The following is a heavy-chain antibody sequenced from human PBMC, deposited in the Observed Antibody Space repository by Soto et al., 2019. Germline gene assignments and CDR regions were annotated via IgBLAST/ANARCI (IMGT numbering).Heavy chain of an antibody. Sequence: GGSLRLSCAVSGFIFKNYALNWVRQAPGKGLEWVASITRDGYNKYYADSVKGRFTISRDNSKNTLSLQMTALRVEDSSVYYCTKSSGGSSSVGMDYWGPGTLVTVYS. J-gene: IGHJ4*02. CDR2: ITRDGYNK. D-gene: IGHD6-6*01. V-gene: IGHV3-30*04. CDR1: GFIFKNYA. CDR3: TKSSGGSSSVGMDY.